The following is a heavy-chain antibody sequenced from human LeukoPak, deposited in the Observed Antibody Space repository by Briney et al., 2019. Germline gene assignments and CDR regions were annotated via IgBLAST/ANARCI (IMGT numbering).Heavy chain of an antibody. V-gene: IGHV4-61*02. D-gene: IGHD3-10*01. CDR1: GGSISSGSYY. J-gene: IGHJ4*02. CDR2: IYTSGST. CDR3: ARDHSVHYYGSNYFDY. Sequence: SETLSLTCTVSGGSISSGSYYWSWIRQPAGKGLEWIGRIYTSGSTNYNPSLKSRVTISVDTSKNQFSLKLSSVTAADTAVYYCARDHSVHYYGSNYFDYWGQGILVTVSS.